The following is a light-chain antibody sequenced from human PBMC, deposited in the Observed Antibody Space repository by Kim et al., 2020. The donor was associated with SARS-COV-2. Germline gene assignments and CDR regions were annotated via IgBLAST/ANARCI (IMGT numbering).Light chain of an antibody. CDR1: QSISSL. CDR2: DAS. Sequence: DIQMTQSPSTLSASVGDRVTITCRASQSISSLLAWYQQKPGKAPDRLVYDASTLKSGVPSRFSGRGSGAEFNLTIRNLRPGDFATYYCQQYFSPSPRTFGQGTKVDIK. J-gene: IGKJ1*01. V-gene: IGKV1-5*01. CDR3: QQYFSPSPRT.